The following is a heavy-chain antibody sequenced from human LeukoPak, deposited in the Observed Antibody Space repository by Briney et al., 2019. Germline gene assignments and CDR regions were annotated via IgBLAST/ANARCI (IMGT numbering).Heavy chain of an antibody. V-gene: IGHV4-59*01. J-gene: IGHJ4*02. CDR1: GGSISSYY. CDR3: ARGTYYDFWSGYSRAYYFDY. Sequence: PSETLSLTCTVSGGSISSYYWSWIRQPPGKGLEWIGYIYYSGSTNYNPSLKSRVTISVDTSKNQFSLKLSSVTAADTAVYYCARGTYYDFWSGYSRAYYFDYWGQGTLVTVSS. CDR2: IYYSGST. D-gene: IGHD3-3*01.